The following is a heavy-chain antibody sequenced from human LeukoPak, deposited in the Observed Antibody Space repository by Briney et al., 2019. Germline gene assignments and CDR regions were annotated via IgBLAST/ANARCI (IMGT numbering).Heavy chain of an antibody. Sequence: ASVKVSCKASGYTFTSYYMHWVRQAPGQGLEWMGIVNPGGGSTRYAQKFQGRVTMTRDMSTSTVYMELSSLRSEDTAVYYCAREGQGDSSSWYHYDYWGQGTLVTVSS. CDR1: GYTFTSYY. V-gene: IGHV1-46*01. CDR2: VNPGGGST. J-gene: IGHJ4*02. CDR3: AREGQGDSSSWYHYDY. D-gene: IGHD6-13*01.